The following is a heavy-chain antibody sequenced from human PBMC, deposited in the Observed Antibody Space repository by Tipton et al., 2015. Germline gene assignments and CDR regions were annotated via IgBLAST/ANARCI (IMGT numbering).Heavy chain of an antibody. Sequence: SLRLSCAASGFTFSNYNMNWVRQAPGKGLEWVSYITPSSSAIYYADSVRGRFTISRDNAKSSLYLQMNSLRDEDTAVYYCARLGFYYYYGMDVWGQGTTVTVSS. CDR3: ARLGFYYYYGMDV. CDR1: GFTFSNYN. J-gene: IGHJ6*02. CDR2: ITPSSSAI. V-gene: IGHV3-48*02.